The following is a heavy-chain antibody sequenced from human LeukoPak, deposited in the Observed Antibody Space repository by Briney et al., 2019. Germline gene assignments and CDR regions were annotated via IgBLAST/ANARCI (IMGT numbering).Heavy chain of an antibody. V-gene: IGHV1-18*01. Sequence: ASVKVSCKASGYTFTSYGISWVRQAPGQGHELMGWIGAYNGNTNYAQKLQGRVTMTTDTSTSTAYMELRSLRSDDTAVYYCARDNGPRVAGNAFDIWGQGTMVTVSS. CDR1: GYTFTSYG. D-gene: IGHD6-19*01. CDR2: IGAYNGNT. CDR3: ARDNGPRVAGNAFDI. J-gene: IGHJ3*02.